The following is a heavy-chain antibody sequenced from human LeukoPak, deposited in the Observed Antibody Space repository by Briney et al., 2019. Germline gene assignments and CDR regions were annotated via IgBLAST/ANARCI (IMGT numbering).Heavy chain of an antibody. CDR3: ARLGYCSGGSCAIDY. CDR1: GGSFSGYY. Sequence: SETLSLTCAVYGGSFSGYYWSWIRQPPGKGLEWIGEINHSGSTNYSPSLKSRVTISVDTSKNQFSMKLSSVTAADTAVYYCARLGYCSGGSCAIDYWGQGTLVTVSS. J-gene: IGHJ4*02. V-gene: IGHV4-34*01. CDR2: INHSGST. D-gene: IGHD2-15*01.